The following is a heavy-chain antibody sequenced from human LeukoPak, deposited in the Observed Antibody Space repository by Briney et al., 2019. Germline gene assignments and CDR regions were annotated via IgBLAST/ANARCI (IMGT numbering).Heavy chain of an antibody. CDR2: IYYSGST. D-gene: IGHD1-26*01. CDR3: ARDIVGADYFDY. CDR1: GGSISSYF. V-gene: IGHV4-59*01. Sequence: PSETLSLTCTVSGGSISSYFWSWIRQPPGKGLEWIGYIYYSGSTNYNPSLKSRVTISVDTSKNQFSLKQSSVTAADTAVYYCARDIVGADYFDYWGQGTLVTVSS. J-gene: IGHJ4*02.